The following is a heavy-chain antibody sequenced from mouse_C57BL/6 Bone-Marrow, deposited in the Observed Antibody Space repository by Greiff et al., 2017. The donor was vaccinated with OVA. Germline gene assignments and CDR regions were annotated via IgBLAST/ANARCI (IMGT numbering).Heavy chain of an antibody. V-gene: IGHV1-9*01. CDR3: ARKRAYYSNYGFAY. D-gene: IGHD2-5*01. J-gene: IGHJ3*01. CDR2: ILPGSGST. CDR1: GYTFTGYW. Sequence: VQLQQSGAELMKPGASVKLSCKATGYTFTGYWIEWVKQRPGHGLEWIGEILPGSGSTNYNEKFKGKATFTADTSSNTAYTHLSSLTTEDSAIDYCARKRAYYSNYGFAYWGQGTLVTVSA.